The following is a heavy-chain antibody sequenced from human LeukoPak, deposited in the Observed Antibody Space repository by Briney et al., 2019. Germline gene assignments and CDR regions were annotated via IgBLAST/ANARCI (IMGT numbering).Heavy chain of an antibody. CDR1: GGPFSGYY. V-gene: IGHV4-34*01. CDR2: INHSEST. Sequence: SETLSLTCAVYGGPFSGYYWSWIRQPPAKGLEWIGEINHSESTNYNPSLKSRVTISVDTSKNQFSLKLSSVTAADTAVYYCARAVAARDDDAFDIWGQGTMVTVSS. D-gene: IGHD6-19*01. CDR3: ARAVAARDDDAFDI. J-gene: IGHJ3*02.